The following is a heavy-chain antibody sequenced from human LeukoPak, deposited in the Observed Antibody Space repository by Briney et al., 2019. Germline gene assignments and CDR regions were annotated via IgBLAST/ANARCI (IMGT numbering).Heavy chain of an antibody. CDR3: ARLGGWLQLGYYFDY. CDR1: GYSFTSYW. Sequence: GESLKISCKGSGYSFTSYWIGWVRQMPGKGLEWMGIIYPGDSDTRYSPSFQGQVTISADKSISTAYLQWSSLKASDTAMYYCARLGGWLQLGYYFDYWGQGTLVTVSS. CDR2: IYPGDSDT. J-gene: IGHJ4*02. V-gene: IGHV5-51*01. D-gene: IGHD5-24*01.